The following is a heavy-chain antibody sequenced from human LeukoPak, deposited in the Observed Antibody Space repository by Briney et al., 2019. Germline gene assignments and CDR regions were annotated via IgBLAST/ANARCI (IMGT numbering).Heavy chain of an antibody. D-gene: IGHD5-18*01. CDR3: ARVDTAMVDAFDV. J-gene: IGHJ3*01. CDR2: ISAYNGNT. V-gene: IGHV1-18*01. Sequence: ASVKVSCKASGGTFSSYAISWVRQAPGQGLEWMGWISAYNGNTNYAQKLQGRVTMTTDTSTSTAYMGLRSLRSDDTAVYYCARVDTAMVDAFDVWGQGTMVTVSS. CDR1: GGTFSSYA.